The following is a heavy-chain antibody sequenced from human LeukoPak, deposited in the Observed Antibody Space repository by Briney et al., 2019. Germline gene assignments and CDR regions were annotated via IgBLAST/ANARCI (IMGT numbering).Heavy chain of an antibody. CDR2: IYFSGTT. J-gene: IGHJ4*02. D-gene: IGHD3-16*01. V-gene: IGHV4-39*01. Sequence: SATLSLTCTVSGGSISSSSYYWGWIRQPPGKGLEWIGSIYFSGTTYYNPSLKSRVTISVDTSKNQFSLKLSSVTAADTAVYYCARGGRRYWGQGTLVTVSS. CDR3: ARGGRRY. CDR1: GGSISSSSYY.